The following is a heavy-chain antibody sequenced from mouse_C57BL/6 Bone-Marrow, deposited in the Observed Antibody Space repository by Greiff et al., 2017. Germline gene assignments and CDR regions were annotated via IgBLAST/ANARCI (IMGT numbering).Heavy chain of an antibody. J-gene: IGHJ2*01. V-gene: IGHV1-7*01. CDR2: INPSSGYT. CDR1: GYTFTSYW. D-gene: IGHD4-1*01. Sequence: QVQLQQSGAELAKPGASVKLSCKASGYTFTSYWMHWVKQRPGQGLEWIGYINPSSGYTKYNQKFKDKATLTADKSSSTAYMQLSSLTYEYSAVSYFARGLTGTGYFDYWGQGTTLTVSS. CDR3: ARGLTGTGYFDY.